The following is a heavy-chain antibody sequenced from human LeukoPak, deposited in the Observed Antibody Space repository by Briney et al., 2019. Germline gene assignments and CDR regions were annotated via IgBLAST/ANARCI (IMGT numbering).Heavy chain of an antibody. CDR2: INHSGST. J-gene: IGHJ3*02. Sequence: SETLSLTCTVSGGSISSYYWSWIRQPPGKGLEWIGEINHSGSTNYNPSLKSRVTISVDTSKNQFSLKLSSVTAADTAVYYCARGRRYGIWGQGTMVTVSS. D-gene: IGHD1-1*01. CDR3: ARGRRYGI. CDR1: GGSISSYY. V-gene: IGHV4-34*01.